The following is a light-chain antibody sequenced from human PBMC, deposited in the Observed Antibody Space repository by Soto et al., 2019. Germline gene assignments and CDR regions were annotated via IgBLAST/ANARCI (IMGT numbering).Light chain of an antibody. V-gene: IGKV1-5*03. CDR3: QQYNDNWT. Sequence: DIQMTQSPSTLSASVGDRVTITCRASQSISSWLAWYQQKPGKAPRLLIYKVSNLESGVPSRFSGSGSGTEFTLTISSLQPDDSATYYCQQYNDNWTFGQGTKVEIK. CDR2: KVS. J-gene: IGKJ1*01. CDR1: QSISSW.